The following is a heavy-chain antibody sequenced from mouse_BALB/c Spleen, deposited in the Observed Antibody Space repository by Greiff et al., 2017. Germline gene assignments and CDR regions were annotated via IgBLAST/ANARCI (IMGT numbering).Heavy chain of an antibody. CDR3: ARERYGYYYAMDY. D-gene: IGHD2-10*02. CDR2: ISYDGSN. CDR1: GYSITSGYY. J-gene: IGHJ4*01. V-gene: IGHV3-6*02. Sequence: EVKLMESGPGLVKPSQSLSLTCSVTGYSITSGYYWNWIRQFPGNKLEWMGYISYDGSNNYNPSLKNRISITRDTSKNQFFLKLNSVTTEDTATYYCARERYGYYYAMDYWGQGTSVTVSS.